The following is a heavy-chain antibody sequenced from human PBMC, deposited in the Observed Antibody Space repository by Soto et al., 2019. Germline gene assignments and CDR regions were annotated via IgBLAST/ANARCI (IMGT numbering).Heavy chain of an antibody. CDR1: GFTVSDNY. CDR2: LYSGGRI. CDR3: ARSDPGYAYGLNV. J-gene: IGHJ6*02. V-gene: IGHV3-53*01. D-gene: IGHD5-18*01. Sequence: EAQLVESGGGLIQPGGSLRLSCAASGFTVSDNYITWVRQAPGRGLEWVSLLYSGGRIYYADSVKGRFTISRDTSKKTLYLQMNSLRPEDTAVYYCARSDPGYAYGLNVWGQGTTVTVSS.